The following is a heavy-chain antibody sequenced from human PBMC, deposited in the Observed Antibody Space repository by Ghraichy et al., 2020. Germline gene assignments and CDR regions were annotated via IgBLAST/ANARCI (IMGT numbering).Heavy chain of an antibody. Sequence: SETLSLTCAVSGGSISSGGYSWSWIRQPPGKGLEWIGYIYYSGSTYYNPSLKSRVTISVDTSKNQFSLKLSSVTAADTAVYYCASFSTVKLVDYWGQGTLVTVSS. V-gene: IGHV4-30-4*07. D-gene: IGHD4-17*01. CDR3: ASFSTVKLVDY. CDR1: GGSISSGGYS. J-gene: IGHJ4*02. CDR2: IYYSGST.